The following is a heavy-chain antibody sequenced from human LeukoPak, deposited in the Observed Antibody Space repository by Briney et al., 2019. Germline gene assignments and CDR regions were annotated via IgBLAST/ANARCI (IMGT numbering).Heavy chain of an antibody. V-gene: IGHV1-2*02. CDR1: GYTFTVYY. CDR3: ARGRRGDQQGN. D-gene: IGHD7-27*01. Sequence: ASVTVSFKGSGYTFTVYYMHWVRQAPGQGLEWMGWINPNSGGTNYSQKFQGRGTMTRDTSISTAYMELSRLRSDDTAVYYCARGRRGDQQGNWGQGTLVTVSS. CDR2: INPNSGGT. J-gene: IGHJ4*02.